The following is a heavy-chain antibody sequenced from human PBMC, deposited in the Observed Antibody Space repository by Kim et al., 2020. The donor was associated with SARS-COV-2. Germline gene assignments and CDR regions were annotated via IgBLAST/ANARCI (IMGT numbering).Heavy chain of an antibody. V-gene: IGHV1-18*01. CDR1: GYTFTSYG. CDR2: ISAYNGNT. J-gene: IGHJ4*02. D-gene: IGHD3-3*01. Sequence: ASVKVSCKASGYTFTSYGISWVRQAPGQGLEWMGWISAYNGNTNYAQKLQGRVTMTTDTSTSTAYMELRSLRSDDTAVYYCARVITIFGVVIPTWSDYWGQGTLVTVSS. CDR3: ARVITIFGVVIPTWSDY.